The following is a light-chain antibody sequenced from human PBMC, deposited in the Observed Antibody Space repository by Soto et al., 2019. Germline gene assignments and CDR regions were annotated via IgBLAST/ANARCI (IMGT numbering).Light chain of an antibody. CDR1: QSISNY. Sequence: DIQMTQSPSSLSASVGDSVTITCRASQSISNYLAWYQQKPGKVPQLLIYSASTLPSGVPSRFSGSASGTDFTLTISSLQPEDVATYYCQKYDNVPITFGQGTRLELK. V-gene: IGKV1-27*01. CDR2: SAS. CDR3: QKYDNVPIT. J-gene: IGKJ5*01.